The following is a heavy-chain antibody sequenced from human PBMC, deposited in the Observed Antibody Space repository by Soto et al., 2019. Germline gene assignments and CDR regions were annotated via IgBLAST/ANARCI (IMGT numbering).Heavy chain of an antibody. CDR2: ISFDGSNE. CDR1: GFTFSSCA. V-gene: IGHV3-30*04. D-gene: IGHD3-22*01. J-gene: IGHJ3*02. CDR3: ATRSGYYFVDAFDI. Sequence: GGSLRLSCAASGFTFSSCAMHWVRQAPGKGLEWVAIISFDGSNEDYADSVKGRFTISRDNSKNTLYLQMDSLRAEDTSVYYCATRSGYYFVDAFDIWGQGTMVTVSS.